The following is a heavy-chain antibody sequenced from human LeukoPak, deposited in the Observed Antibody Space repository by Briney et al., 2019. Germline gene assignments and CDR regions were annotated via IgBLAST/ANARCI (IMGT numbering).Heavy chain of an antibody. CDR1: GGSISSGGYS. V-gene: IGHV4-30-4*07. D-gene: IGHD5-18*01. CDR3: ARDQEVQLWLSYYYYMDV. J-gene: IGHJ6*03. CDR2: IYYSGST. Sequence: SETLSLTCAVSGGSISSGGYSWSWIRQPPGKGLEWIGYIYYSGSTYYNPSLKSRVTISVDTSKNQFSLKLSSVTAADTAVYYCARDQEVQLWLSYYYYMDVWGKGTTVTISS.